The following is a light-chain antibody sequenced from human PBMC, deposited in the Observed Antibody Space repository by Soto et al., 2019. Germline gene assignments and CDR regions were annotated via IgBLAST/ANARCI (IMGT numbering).Light chain of an antibody. J-gene: IGKJ3*01. CDR2: RAS. V-gene: IGKV1-5*03. Sequence: DIQMTQSPSSLSASVGDRVTITCRASQIINTWLAWYQQKPGKAPKLLIYRASNLVNGVPSRFSGSGSGTEFTLTISRLQPDDFSIYYCQQYETYSGTFGPGTKVDL. CDR1: QIINTW. CDR3: QQYETYSGT.